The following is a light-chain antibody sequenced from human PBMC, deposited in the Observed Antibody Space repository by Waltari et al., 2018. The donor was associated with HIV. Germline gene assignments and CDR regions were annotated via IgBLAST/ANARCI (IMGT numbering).Light chain of an antibody. CDR2: EVS. CDR3: SSYTSSSTLV. V-gene: IGLV2-14*01. Sequence: QSALTQPASVSGSPGQSITIPCTGTSSDVGGYNYVPWYQQHPGKAPKLMIYEVSTRPSGVSNRFSGSKSDNTASLTISGLQAEDEADYYCSSYTSSSTLVFGGGTKLTVL. CDR1: SSDVGGYNY. J-gene: IGLJ2*01.